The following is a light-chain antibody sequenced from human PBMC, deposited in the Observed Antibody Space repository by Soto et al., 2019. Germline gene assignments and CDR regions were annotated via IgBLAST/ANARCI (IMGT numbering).Light chain of an antibody. CDR2: GAS. V-gene: IGKV3-20*01. J-gene: IGKJ1*01. Sequence: EIVLTQSPGTLSLSPGERATLSCRASQSVSSGSLAWYQQKPGQAPRLLIYGASSRATGIPDRFSGSGSGTDFTLTISRLEPEDFAVYYCQQYGTSPKTFGQGTKVEIK. CDR1: QSVSSGS. CDR3: QQYGTSPKT.